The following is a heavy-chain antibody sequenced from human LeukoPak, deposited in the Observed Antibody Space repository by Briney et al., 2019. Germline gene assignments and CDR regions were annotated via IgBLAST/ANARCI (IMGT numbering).Heavy chain of an antibody. CDR2: ISYDGSNK. Sequence: PGRSLRLSCAASGFTFSSYAVHWVRQAPGRGLEWVAVISYDGSNKYYADSVKGRFTISRDNSKNTLYLQMNSLRAEDTAVYYCAKATEDYGMDVWGQGTTVTVSS. CDR1: GFTFSSYA. D-gene: IGHD1-14*01. V-gene: IGHV3-30-3*01. J-gene: IGHJ6*02. CDR3: AKATEDYGMDV.